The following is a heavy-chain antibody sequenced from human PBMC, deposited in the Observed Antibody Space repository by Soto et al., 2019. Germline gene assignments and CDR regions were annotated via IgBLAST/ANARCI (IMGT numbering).Heavy chain of an antibody. CDR1: GGSFSGYY. CDR2: INHSGST. CDR3: AREAAAGTSWFDP. J-gene: IGHJ5*02. Sequence: PSETLSLTCAVYGGSFSGYYWSWIRQPPGKGLEWIGEINHSGSTNYNPSLKSRVTISVDTSKNQFSLKLSSVTAADTAVYYCAREAAAGTSWFDPWGQGTLVTVSS. D-gene: IGHD6-13*01. V-gene: IGHV4-34*01.